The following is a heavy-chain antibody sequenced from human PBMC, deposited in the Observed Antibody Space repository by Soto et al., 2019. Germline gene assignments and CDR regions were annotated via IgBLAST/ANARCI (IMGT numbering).Heavy chain of an antibody. CDR3: AKPMRFFRTSGFDD. J-gene: IGHJ4*02. V-gene: IGHV3-23*01. CDR2: ISGSGGST. CDR1: GFTFSSYA. D-gene: IGHD3-3*01. Sequence: PGGSLRLSCAASGFTFSSYAMSWVRQVPGKGLEWVSAISGSGGSTYYADSVKGRFTISRDNSKNTLYLQMNSLRAEDTAVYYCAKPMRFFRTSGFDDWGQGTLVTVSS.